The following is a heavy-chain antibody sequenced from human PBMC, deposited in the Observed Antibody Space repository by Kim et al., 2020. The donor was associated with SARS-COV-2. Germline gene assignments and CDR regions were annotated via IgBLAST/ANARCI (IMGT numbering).Heavy chain of an antibody. CDR3: ARGQGLITMIVVVVVALGY. V-gene: IGHV4-31*03. J-gene: IGHJ4*02. Sequence: SETLSLTCTVSGGSISSGGYYWSWIRQHPGKGLVWIGYIYYSGSTYYNLSLKSRVTISVATSKNQFSLKLCSVTAADTAVYYCARGQGLITMIVVVVVALGYWGRGTQVTVSS. D-gene: IGHD3-22*01. CDR2: IYYSGST. CDR1: GGSISSGGYY.